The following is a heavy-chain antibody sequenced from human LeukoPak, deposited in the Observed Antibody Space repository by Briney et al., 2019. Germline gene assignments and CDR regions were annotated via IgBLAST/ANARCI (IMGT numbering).Heavy chain of an antibody. CDR1: VFTFSTYV. Sequence: GGSLRLSCSVSVFTFSTYVMHWVRQAPGKGLEYVSAISSNGDNTYYADSVKGRFTIARDNSKNTLYLQMSSLRADDTAVYYCVRVTGYWGQGTLVTVSS. CDR3: VRVTGY. J-gene: IGHJ4*02. V-gene: IGHV3-64D*06. CDR2: ISSNGDNT.